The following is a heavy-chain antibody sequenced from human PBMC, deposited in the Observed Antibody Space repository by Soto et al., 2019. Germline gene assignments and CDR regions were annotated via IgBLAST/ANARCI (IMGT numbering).Heavy chain of an antibody. J-gene: IGHJ5*02. D-gene: IGHD6-19*01. V-gene: IGHV1-18*01. CDR3: ARDGSSGWYMFWFDP. Sequence: GASVKVSCKASGYTFTSYGISWVRQAPGQGLEWMGWISAYNGNTNYAQKLQGRVTMTTDTSTSTAYMELRSLRSDDTAVYYCARDGSSGWYMFWFDPWGQGTLVTVSS. CDR2: ISAYNGNT. CDR1: GYTFTSYG.